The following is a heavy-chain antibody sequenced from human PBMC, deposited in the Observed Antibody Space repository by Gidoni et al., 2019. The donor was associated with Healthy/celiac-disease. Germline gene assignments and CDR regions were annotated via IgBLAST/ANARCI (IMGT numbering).Heavy chain of an antibody. Sequence: QVQLVQSGAEVKQPGASVKVSCKASGYTFTSYDVNWVRQDTGQGLEWMGWMNPNSGNTGDAQKFQGRVTMTRNTSISTAYMELSSLRSEDTAVYYCARDGDFWSGYDYWGQGTLVTVSS. CDR1: GYTFTSYD. CDR2: MNPNSGNT. CDR3: ARDGDFWSGYDY. J-gene: IGHJ4*02. D-gene: IGHD3-3*01. V-gene: IGHV1-8*01.